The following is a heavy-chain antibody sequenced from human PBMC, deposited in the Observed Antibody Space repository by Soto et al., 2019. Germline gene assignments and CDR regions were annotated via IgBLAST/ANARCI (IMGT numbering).Heavy chain of an antibody. J-gene: IGHJ4*02. D-gene: IGHD3-10*01. CDR1: GFTFSSSS. V-gene: IGHV3-21*01. CDR2: ISSSSKDT. CDR3: GTHDYGNSPDS. Sequence: EVQVVASGGGLVEPGGSLRLSCEASGFTFSSSSMNWVRQAPGKGLEWVSSISSSSKDTDYTDSVKGRFTISRDNAKNSLFLQMNRLRVEDTAVYYCGTHDYGNSPDSWGQGTLGTVS.